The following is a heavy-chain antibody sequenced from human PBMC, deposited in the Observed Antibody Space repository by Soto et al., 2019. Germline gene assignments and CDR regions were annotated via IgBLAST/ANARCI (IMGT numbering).Heavy chain of an antibody. V-gene: IGHV1-69*02. J-gene: IGHJ4*02. Sequence: QVQLVQSGAEVKKPGSSVKVSCKASGGTFSSYTISWVRQAPGQGLEWMGRIIPILGIANYAQKFQGRVTXTXXKSTSTAYMELSSLRSEDTAVYYCARGGRDVVIDYWGQGTLVTVSS. CDR1: GGTFSSYT. D-gene: IGHD2-15*01. CDR2: IIPILGIA. CDR3: ARGGRDVVIDY.